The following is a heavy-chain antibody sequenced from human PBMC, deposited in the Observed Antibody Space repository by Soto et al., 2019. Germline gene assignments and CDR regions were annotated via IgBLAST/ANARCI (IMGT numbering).Heavy chain of an antibody. CDR3: ARWSGIAVAGTGYYYGMDV. D-gene: IGHD6-19*01. J-gene: IGHJ6*02. V-gene: IGHV3-53*01. CDR1: GFTVSSNY. CDR2: IYSGGST. Sequence: GGSLRLSCAASGFTVSSNYMSWVRQAPGKGLEWVSVIYSGGSTYYADSVKGRFTISRDNSKNTLYLQMNSLRAEDTGVYYCARWSGIAVAGTGYYYGMDVWGQGTTVTVSS.